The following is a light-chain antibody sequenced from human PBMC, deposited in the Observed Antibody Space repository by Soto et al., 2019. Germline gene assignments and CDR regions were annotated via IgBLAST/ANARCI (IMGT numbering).Light chain of an antibody. CDR3: QQDYITPPTT. Sequence: DIQMTQSPASLSASVGDRVTLSCRASQSISIYLNWYQQKPGRAPTLLIFAASALENGVPSRFSGNGSGTDFTLTITSLQPEDFATYFCQQDYITPPTTFGGGTKVEIK. CDR2: AAS. CDR1: QSISIY. J-gene: IGKJ4*01. V-gene: IGKV1-39*01.